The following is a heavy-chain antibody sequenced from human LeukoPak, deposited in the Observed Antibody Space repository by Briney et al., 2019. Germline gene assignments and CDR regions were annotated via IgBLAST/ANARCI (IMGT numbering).Heavy chain of an antibody. CDR1: GGTFSSYA. D-gene: IGHD3-9*01. CDR2: ISVYNGNT. J-gene: IGHJ3*02. V-gene: IGHV1-18*01. CDR3: ARDRRYFDWLLSIRDAFDI. Sequence: ASVKVSCKASGGTFSSYAISWVRQAPGQGLEWMGWISVYNGNTNYAQKVQGRVTVTTDTSTNTAYMELRSLRSDDTAVYYCARDRRYFDWLLSIRDAFDIWGQGTMVTVSS.